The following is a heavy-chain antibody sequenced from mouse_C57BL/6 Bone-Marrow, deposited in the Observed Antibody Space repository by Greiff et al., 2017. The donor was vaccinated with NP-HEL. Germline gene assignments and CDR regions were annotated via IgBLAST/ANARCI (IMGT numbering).Heavy chain of an antibody. CDR1: GYEFSNYW. Sequence: VQLKESGAELVKPGASVKISCKASGYEFSNYWMNWVKQRPGKGLEWIGQIYPGDGDTNYNGKFKDKATLTADKASSTAYMQLSRLTSEDSAVYFCARGAYWGQGTLVTVSA. V-gene: IGHV1-80*01. CDR2: IYPGDGDT. J-gene: IGHJ3*01. CDR3: ARGAY.